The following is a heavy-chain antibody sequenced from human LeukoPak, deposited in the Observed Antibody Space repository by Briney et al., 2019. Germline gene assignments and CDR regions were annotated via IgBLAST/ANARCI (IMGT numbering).Heavy chain of an antibody. D-gene: IGHD6-13*01. J-gene: IGHJ3*02. Sequence: ASVKVSCKASGYTFTSYDINWVRQATGQGLEWMGWMNPNSGNTGCAQKFQGRVTMARNTSISTAYMELSSLRSEDTAVYYCARDVLRIAAAGYDAFDIWGQRTMVTVSS. V-gene: IGHV1-8*01. CDR1: GYTFTSYD. CDR3: ARDVLRIAAAGYDAFDI. CDR2: MNPNSGNT.